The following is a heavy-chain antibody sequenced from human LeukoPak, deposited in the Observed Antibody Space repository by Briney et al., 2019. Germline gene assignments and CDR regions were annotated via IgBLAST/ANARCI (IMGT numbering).Heavy chain of an antibody. CDR2: VFDSGGT. CDR3: ARGYSSSWNYFDY. CDR1: GGSISNYW. J-gene: IGHJ4*02. D-gene: IGHD6-13*01. Sequence: SETLSLTCTVSGGSISNYWWSRIRQPPGKGLEWIGYVFDSGGTNYNPSLKSRVTISVDTSKKQFSLKLSSVTAADAAVYYCARGYSSSWNYFDYWGQGTLVTVSS. V-gene: IGHV4-59*01.